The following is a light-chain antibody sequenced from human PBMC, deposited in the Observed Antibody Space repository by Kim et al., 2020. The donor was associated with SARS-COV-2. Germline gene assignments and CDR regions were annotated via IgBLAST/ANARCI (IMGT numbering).Light chain of an antibody. J-gene: IGLJ3*02. V-gene: IGLV3-21*04. CDR2: YDS. CDR1: NMGSKS. Sequence: APGKTARITGGGNNMGSKSVHWYQQKPGQAPVLVIYYDSDRPSGIPERFSGSNSGNTATLTISRVEAGDEADYYCQVWDSSSDHWVFGGGTKLTVL. CDR3: QVWDSSSDHWV.